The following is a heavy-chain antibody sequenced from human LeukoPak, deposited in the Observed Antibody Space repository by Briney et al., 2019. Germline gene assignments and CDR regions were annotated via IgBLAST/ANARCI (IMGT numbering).Heavy chain of an antibody. CDR3: ARVPLNYYDSSGYLNHFDS. Sequence: PSETLSLTCTVSGVSISSYYWSWIRQPPGKGLEWIGYIYYSGSTNYNPSLKSRATIFVDTSKNQFSLRLSSVTAADTAVYYCARVPLNYYDSSGYLNHFDSWGQGTLVTVSS. J-gene: IGHJ4*02. CDR2: IYYSGST. V-gene: IGHV4-59*01. CDR1: GVSISSYY. D-gene: IGHD3-22*01.